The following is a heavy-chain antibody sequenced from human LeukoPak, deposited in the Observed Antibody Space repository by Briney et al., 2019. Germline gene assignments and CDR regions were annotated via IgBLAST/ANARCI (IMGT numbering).Heavy chain of an antibody. CDR3: ARRGYTSGWRLFDY. D-gene: IGHD6-19*01. Sequence: PSETLSLTCAVYGGSFSGYYWSWIRQSPGKGLEWIGSISYGGYTYYNPSLKSRVTISVDTSKNQFSLRLSSVTAADTAVYYCARRGYTSGWRLFDYWGQGTLVTVSS. CDR1: GGSFSGYY. CDR2: ISYGGYT. V-gene: IGHV4-34*01. J-gene: IGHJ4*02.